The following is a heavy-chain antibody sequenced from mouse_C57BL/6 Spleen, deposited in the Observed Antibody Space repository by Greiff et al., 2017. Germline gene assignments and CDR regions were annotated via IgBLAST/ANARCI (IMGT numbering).Heavy chain of an antibody. CDR3: ARSAIYYYGSSYWYFDV. CDR2: LYPGDGDT. V-gene: IGHV1-82*01. J-gene: IGHJ1*03. CDR1: GYAFSSSW. Sequence: QVQLQQSGPELVKPGASVKISCKASGYAFSSSWMNWVKQRPGKGLEWIGRLYPGDGDTNYTGKFKGKATLTADKTSSTAYMQLSSLASEDSALYFCARSAIYYYGSSYWYFDVWGTGTTVSVSS. D-gene: IGHD1-1*01.